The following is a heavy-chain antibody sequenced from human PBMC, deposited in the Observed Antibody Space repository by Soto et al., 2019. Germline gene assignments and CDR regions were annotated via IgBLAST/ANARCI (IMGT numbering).Heavy chain of an antibody. CDR1: GYTFTNYY. V-gene: IGHV1-46*01. D-gene: IGHD2-21*01. J-gene: IGHJ6*02. CDR3: VREASKYSGMDV. Sequence: ASVKVSCKASGYTFTNYYMHWVRQAPGQGLEWMGVINPSGGSTTYAQKFQGRVTMTRDTSTSTVYMELSSLISEDTTEYYCVREASKYSGMDVWGQGTTVTVSS. CDR2: INPSGGST.